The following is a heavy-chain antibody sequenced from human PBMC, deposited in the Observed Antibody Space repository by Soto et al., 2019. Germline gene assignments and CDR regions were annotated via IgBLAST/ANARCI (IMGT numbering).Heavy chain of an antibody. CDR1: GYSFTSYW. V-gene: IGHV5-51*01. CDR2: IYPGDSDT. D-gene: IGHD3-22*01. Sequence: PGESLKISCKGSGYSFTSYWIGWVRQMPGKGLEWMGIIYPGDSDTRYSPSFQGQVTISADKSISTAYLQWGSLKASDTAMYYCARQYYYDSSGYFPFGYWGQGTLVTVSS. J-gene: IGHJ4*02. CDR3: ARQYYYDSSGYFPFGY.